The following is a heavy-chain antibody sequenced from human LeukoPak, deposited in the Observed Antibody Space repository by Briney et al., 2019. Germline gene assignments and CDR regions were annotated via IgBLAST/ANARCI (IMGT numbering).Heavy chain of an antibody. Sequence: ASVKVSCKASGYTFIGYGISWVRLAPGQGLEWMGWISAYSGNTNYAQKLQGRVTMTTDTSTNTAYMELRSLRSDDTAVYYCARDTTVVTPDGFDIWGQGTMVTVSS. D-gene: IGHD4-23*01. CDR1: GYTFIGYG. V-gene: IGHV1-18*01. J-gene: IGHJ3*02. CDR3: ARDTTVVTPDGFDI. CDR2: ISAYSGNT.